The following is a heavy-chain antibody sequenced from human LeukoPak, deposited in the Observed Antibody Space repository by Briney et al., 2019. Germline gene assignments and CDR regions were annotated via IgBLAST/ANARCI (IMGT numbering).Heavy chain of an antibody. CDR1: GYSFSSYW. CDR2: IYPGDSDT. V-gene: IGHV5-51*01. D-gene: IGHD4-17*01. Sequence: GESLKISCKGSGYSFSSYWIGWVSQMPGKGLEWMGIIYPGDSDTRYSPSFQGQVTISADKSISTAYLQWSSLKASYTAMYYCARHGHYGDYAVDPWGQGTLVTVSS. CDR3: ARHGHYGDYAVDP. J-gene: IGHJ5*02.